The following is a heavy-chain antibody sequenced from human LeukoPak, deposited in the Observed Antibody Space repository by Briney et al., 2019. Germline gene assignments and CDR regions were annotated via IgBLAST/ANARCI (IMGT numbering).Heavy chain of an antibody. J-gene: IGHJ4*02. Sequence: ASETLSLTCTVSGGSISSYYWSWIRQPPGKGLEWIGYIYYSGSTNYNPSLKSRVTISVDTSKNQFSLKLSSVTAADTAVYYCARAHELAEGDWGQGTLVTVSS. CDR3: ARAHELAEGD. D-gene: IGHD1-1*01. V-gene: IGHV4-59*12. CDR2: IYYSGST. CDR1: GGSISSYY.